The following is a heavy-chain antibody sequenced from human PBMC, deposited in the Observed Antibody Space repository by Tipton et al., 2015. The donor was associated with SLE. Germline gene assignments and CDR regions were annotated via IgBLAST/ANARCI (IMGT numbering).Heavy chain of an antibody. CDR1: GFTFSSYA. CDR3: AGGLLWFGELYL. CDR2: ISYDGSNK. Sequence: SLRLSCAASGFTFSSYAMHWVRQAPGKGLEWVAVISYDGSNKYYADSVKGRFTISRDNSKNTLYLQMNSLRAEDTVVYYCAGGLLWFGELYLWGQGTLVTVSS. V-gene: IGHV3-30*04. D-gene: IGHD3-10*01. J-gene: IGHJ5*02.